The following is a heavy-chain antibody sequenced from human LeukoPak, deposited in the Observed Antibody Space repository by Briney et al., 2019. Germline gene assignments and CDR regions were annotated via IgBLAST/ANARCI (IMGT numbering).Heavy chain of an antibody. V-gene: IGHV3-30*04. J-gene: IGHJ4*02. Sequence: PGGSLRLSCAASGFTFSSYVMQWVRQAPGKGLEWVAVISYDGSNKYYADSVKGRFTISRDNSKNTLFLQMNSLRVEDTAVYYCARENAARDTSAFDYWGQGTLVTVSS. CDR1: GFTFSSYV. CDR3: ARENAARDTSAFDY. CDR2: ISYDGSNK. D-gene: IGHD5-18*01.